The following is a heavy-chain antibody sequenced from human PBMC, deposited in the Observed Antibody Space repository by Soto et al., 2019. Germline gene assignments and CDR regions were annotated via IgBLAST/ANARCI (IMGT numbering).Heavy chain of an antibody. J-gene: IGHJ4*02. V-gene: IGHV3-23*01. CDR3: AKEGPDSSGWAQLGSNDY. D-gene: IGHD6-19*01. CDR1: GFTFSSYA. Sequence: PGESLKISCAASGFTFSSYAMSWVRQAPGKGLEWVSAISGSGGSTYYADSVKGRFTISRDNSKNTLYLQMNSLRAEDTAVYYCAKEGPDSSGWAQLGSNDYWGQGTLVTVSS. CDR2: ISGSGGST.